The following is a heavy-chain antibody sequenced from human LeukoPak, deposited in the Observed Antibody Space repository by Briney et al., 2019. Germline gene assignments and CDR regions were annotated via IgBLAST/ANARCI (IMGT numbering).Heavy chain of an antibody. CDR3: ARGDCSGGSCYWGEWGDY. D-gene: IGHD2-15*01. CDR2: ISSSSSYI. V-gene: IGHV3-21*01. CDR1: GFTFSNYE. Sequence: GGSLRLSCAASGFTFSNYEMNWVRQAPGKGLEWVSSISSSSSYIYYADSVKGRFTISRDNAKNSLYLQMNSLRAEDTAVYYCARGDCSGGSCYWGEWGDYWGQGTLVTVSS. J-gene: IGHJ4*02.